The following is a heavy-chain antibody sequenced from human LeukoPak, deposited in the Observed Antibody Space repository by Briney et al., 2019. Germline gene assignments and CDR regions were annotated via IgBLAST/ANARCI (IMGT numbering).Heavy chain of an antibody. Sequence: ASVKVSCRASGYTFTGYYMHWVRQAPGQGLEWMGWINPNSGGTNYAQKFQGRVTMTRDTSISTAYMELSRLRSDDTAVYYCARDITIFGVVILDYWGQGTLVTVSS. D-gene: IGHD3-3*01. CDR1: GYTFTGYY. J-gene: IGHJ4*02. CDR3: ARDITIFGVVILDY. V-gene: IGHV1-2*02. CDR2: INPNSGGT.